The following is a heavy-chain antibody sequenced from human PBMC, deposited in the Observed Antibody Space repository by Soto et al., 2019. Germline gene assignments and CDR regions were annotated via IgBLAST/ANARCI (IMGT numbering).Heavy chain of an antibody. D-gene: IGHD2-2*02. V-gene: IGHV4-59*08. Sequence: SETLSLTCTVSGGSISSYYWSWIRQPPGKGLEWIGYIYYSGSTNYNPSLKSRVTISVDTSKNQFSLKLSSVTAADTAVYYWASSVDTPAARFDYWGQGTLVTVSS. CDR2: IYYSGST. J-gene: IGHJ4*02. CDR1: GGSISSYY. CDR3: ASSVDTPAARFDY.